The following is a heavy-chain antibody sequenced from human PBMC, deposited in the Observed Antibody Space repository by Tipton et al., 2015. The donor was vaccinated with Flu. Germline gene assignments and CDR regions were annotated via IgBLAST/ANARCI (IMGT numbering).Heavy chain of an antibody. V-gene: IGHV5-51*03. J-gene: IGHJ3*02. Sequence: QSGAEVKKPGEPLKISCRASGYSLSTFWIGWVRQMPGKGLEWMGMIYPGDSNTKYSPSFQGQVTISVDKSMSTAYLQWHSLKASDTAMYFCAASVGAYAFDIWGQGTVVTVSS. D-gene: IGHD1-26*01. CDR1: GYSLSTFW. CDR2: IYPGDSNT. CDR3: AASVGAYAFDI.